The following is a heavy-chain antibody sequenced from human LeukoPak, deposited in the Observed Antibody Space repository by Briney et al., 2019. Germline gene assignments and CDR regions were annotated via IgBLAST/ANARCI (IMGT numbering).Heavy chain of an antibody. CDR1: GFTFSSYA. D-gene: IGHD6-6*01. V-gene: IGHV3-23*01. CDR2: ISGSGGST. Sequence: GGSLRLSFAASGFTFSSYAMSWVRQAPGKGLEWVSAISGSGGSTYYADSVKGRFTISRDNSKNTLYLQMNSLKAEDTAVYYCARGPYSSSPGDYWGQGTLVTVSS. J-gene: IGHJ4*02. CDR3: ARGPYSSSPGDY.